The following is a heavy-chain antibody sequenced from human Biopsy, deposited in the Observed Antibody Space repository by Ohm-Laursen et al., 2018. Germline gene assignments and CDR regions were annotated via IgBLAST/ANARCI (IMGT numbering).Heavy chain of an antibody. D-gene: IGHD2-2*01. CDR2: INPKSGDT. V-gene: IGHV1-2*02. CDR1: GYTFTAFS. Sequence: ASVKVSCNPSGYTFTAFSVHWFRQAPGQGLEWMGWINPKSGDTDYPQNFQGRVSMTRDTSISTAYMDLSRLRSDDTAVYYCARGRRHCSGTCSRWYFDLWGRGTLVTVSS. J-gene: IGHJ2*01. CDR3: ARGRRHCSGTCSRWYFDL.